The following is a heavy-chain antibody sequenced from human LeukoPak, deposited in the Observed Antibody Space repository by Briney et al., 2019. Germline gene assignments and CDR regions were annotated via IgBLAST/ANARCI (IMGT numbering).Heavy chain of an antibody. CDR1: GFTFSSYA. CDR2: VSGSGGTT. D-gene: IGHD6-19*01. V-gene: IGHV3-23*01. Sequence: GGSLRLSCAASGFTFSSYAMTWVRQAPGRGLEWVSTVSGSGGTTRYADSVKGRFTISRDNSKNTLYLQMSTLTAEDTAVYYCARGYSTGWYYFDSWGQGTLVTVSS. CDR3: ARGYSTGWYYFDS. J-gene: IGHJ4*02.